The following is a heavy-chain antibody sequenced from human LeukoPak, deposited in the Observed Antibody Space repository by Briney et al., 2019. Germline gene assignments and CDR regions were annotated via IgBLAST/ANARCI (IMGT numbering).Heavy chain of an antibody. CDR2: ISGSGGST. J-gene: IGHJ4*02. Sequence: PGGSLRLSCAASGFTFSSYAMSWVRQAPGKGLGWVSAISGSGGSTYYADSVKGRFTISRDNAKNSLYLQMNSLRAEDTAVYYCARDRRGYCSGGSCYNPDYWGQGTLVTVSS. CDR3: ARDRRGYCSGGSCYNPDY. V-gene: IGHV3-23*01. D-gene: IGHD2-15*01. CDR1: GFTFSSYA.